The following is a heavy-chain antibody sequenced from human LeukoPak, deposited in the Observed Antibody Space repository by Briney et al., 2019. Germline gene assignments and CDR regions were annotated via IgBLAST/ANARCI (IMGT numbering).Heavy chain of an antibody. Sequence: GGSLRLSCAASGFTFSIYAMSWVRQAPGKGLEWVSSISGGGDTTYYADSVKGRFTISRDNSKNTLYLQMNSLRAEDTAIYYCAKATIEQWLVKVDSFDSWGQGTLVTVSS. CDR2: ISGGGDTT. CDR1: GFTFSIYA. V-gene: IGHV3-23*01. J-gene: IGHJ4*02. D-gene: IGHD6-19*01. CDR3: AKATIEQWLVKVDSFDS.